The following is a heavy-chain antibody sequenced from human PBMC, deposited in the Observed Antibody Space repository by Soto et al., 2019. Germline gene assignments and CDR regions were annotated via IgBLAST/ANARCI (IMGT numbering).Heavy chain of an antibody. CDR1: GFTFRSYW. CDR2: IDNDGSGT. V-gene: IGHV3-74*01. CDR3: ARGGTYCSTTSCYFDY. D-gene: IGHD2-2*01. Sequence: EVQLVESGGGLVQPGGSLRLSCAVSGFTFRSYWRHWVRQAPGKGLVWVSRIDNDGSGTTYADSVKGRFTISRDNAKNTLSLQMNSLRVEDTAVYYCARGGTYCSTTSCYFDYWGLGTLVTASS. J-gene: IGHJ4*02.